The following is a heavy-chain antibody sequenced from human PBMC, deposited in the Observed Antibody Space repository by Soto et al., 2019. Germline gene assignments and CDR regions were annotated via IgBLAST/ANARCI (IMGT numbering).Heavy chain of an antibody. J-gene: IGHJ5*02. D-gene: IGHD3-3*01. CDR2: IYWDGDK. V-gene: IGHV2-5*02. CDR1: GFSLSTSGAA. Sequence: QINLIESGPTLVNPTQTLTLTCTFSGFSLSTSGAAVGWVRQPPGRALEWLALIYWDGDKRYNASLGTRLTITKDTSINQVVLTLTNVDPADTATYYCAHRATMTIFGLIIDNGIWFDPWGQGTRVIVSS. CDR3: AHRATMTIFGLIIDNGIWFDP.